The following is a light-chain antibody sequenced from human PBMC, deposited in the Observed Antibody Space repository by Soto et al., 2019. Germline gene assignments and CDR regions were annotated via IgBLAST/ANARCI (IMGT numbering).Light chain of an antibody. CDR3: QSYNSWWT. CDR1: QSINSN. Sequence: EIVMTQSPATLSVSPGERATLSCRASQSINSNLAWYQQKPGQTPRLLIYGASTRATGIPARFSGSGSGTDFTLTISSLQSEDFAVYYCQSYNSWWTFGQGTKVEIK. J-gene: IGKJ1*01. CDR2: GAS. V-gene: IGKV3-15*01.